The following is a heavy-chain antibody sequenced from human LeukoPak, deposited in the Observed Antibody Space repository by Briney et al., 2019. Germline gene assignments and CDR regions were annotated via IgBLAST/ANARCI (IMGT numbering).Heavy chain of an antibody. Sequence: SETLSLTCTVSGYSISSGYYWGWIRQPPGKGLEWIGSIYHSGSTYYNPSLKSRVTISVDTSKNQFSLKLSSVTAADTAVYYCASPGYSYGNQTVLVRHFDYWGQGTLVTVSS. J-gene: IGHJ4*02. CDR2: IYHSGST. D-gene: IGHD5-18*01. V-gene: IGHV4-38-2*02. CDR1: GYSISSGYY. CDR3: ASPGYSYGNQTVLVRHFDY.